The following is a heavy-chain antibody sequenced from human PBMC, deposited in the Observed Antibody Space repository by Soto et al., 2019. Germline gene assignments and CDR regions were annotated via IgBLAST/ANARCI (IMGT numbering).Heavy chain of an antibody. J-gene: IGHJ4*02. CDR2: IHYGGTA. CDR1: GGPINNSPQY. V-gene: IGHV4-39*01. CDR3: TRHPRTPDY. Sequence: QVQLQESGPGLVKPSETLSLTCTVSGGPINNSPQYWGWIRQPPGGGLEWIGTIHYGGTAYYNPSLKSRVTISADTSTTQFSLQVKSVTAADTVVYYCTRHPRTPDYWGQGTLVTVSS. D-gene: IGHD2-15*01.